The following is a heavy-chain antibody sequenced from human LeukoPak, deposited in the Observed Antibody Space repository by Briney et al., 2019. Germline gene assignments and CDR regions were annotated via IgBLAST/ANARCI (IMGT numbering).Heavy chain of an antibody. CDR1: GFTFSDYY. J-gene: IGHJ4*02. Sequence: GGSLRLSCAPSGFTFSDYYMSWIRQAPGKGLEWVSYISSSSSYTNYADSVKGRFTISRDNAKNSLYLQMNSLRAEDTAVYYCARGAEVDFDYWGQGTLVTVSS. CDR3: ARGAEVDFDY. V-gene: IGHV3-11*05. CDR2: ISSSSSYT.